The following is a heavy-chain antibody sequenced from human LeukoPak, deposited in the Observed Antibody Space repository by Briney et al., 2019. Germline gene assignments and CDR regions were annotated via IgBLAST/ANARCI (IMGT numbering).Heavy chain of an antibody. CDR3: ARGGYSSRVKYYGY. V-gene: IGHV3-7*01. CDR2: IKQDGSEK. CDR1: GFTFSSYW. Sequence: SGGSLRLSCAASGFTFSSYWMTWVRQAPGKWLEWVANIKQDGSEKYYVDSVKGRFTVSRDNAKNSLYLQMNSLRTEDTAVYYCARGGYSSRVKYYGYWGQGTLVTVSS. D-gene: IGHD6-13*01. J-gene: IGHJ4*02.